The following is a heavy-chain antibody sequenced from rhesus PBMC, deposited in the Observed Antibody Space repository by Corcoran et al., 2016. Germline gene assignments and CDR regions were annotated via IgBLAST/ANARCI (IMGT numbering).Heavy chain of an antibody. CDR3: AREGTYWGVYYVY. J-gene: IGHJ4*01. D-gene: IGHD3-34*01. V-gene: IGHV4-173*01. CDR1: DGSISSNY. Sequence: RHLEESGPGLVKRSETLSLTCAVPDGSISSNYWSWISPPSGKGLEWIGRISGSSGSTDYNPSLMSRVNISTDTSESHVTLNLSFVTAADTAVYYCAREGTYWGVYYVYWGQGVLVTVSS. CDR2: ISGSSGST.